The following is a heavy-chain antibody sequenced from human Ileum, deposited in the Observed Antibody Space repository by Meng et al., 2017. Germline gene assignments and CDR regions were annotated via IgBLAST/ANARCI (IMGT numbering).Heavy chain of an antibody. CDR1: GGSISSGTHY. CDR3: ARGMEIVAGRVWFDP. V-gene: IGHV4-61*02. Sequence: SETLSLTCTVSGGSISSGTHYWSWIRQPAGKGLEWVGGVYTSGSTNYNPSLKNRVTISVDTSKSQFSLNLSAVIAADTAVYYCARGMEIVAGRVWFDPWGQGTLVTVSS. J-gene: IGHJ5*02. D-gene: IGHD5-12*01. CDR2: VYTSGST.